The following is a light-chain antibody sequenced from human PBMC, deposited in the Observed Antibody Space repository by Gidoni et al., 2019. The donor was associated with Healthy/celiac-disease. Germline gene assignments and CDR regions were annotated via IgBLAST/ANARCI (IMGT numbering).Light chain of an antibody. CDR2: QYS. V-gene: IGLV3-1*01. CDR3: QAWDSILV. CDR1: KLGDKY. Sequence: SYELTQPPSVSVSPGQTASITCSGDKLGDKYACWYQQKPGQSPVLAIYQYSKRPSGIPELFSGSNSGNTATLTISGTQAMDEADYYCQAWDSILVFGGGTKLTVL. J-gene: IGLJ2*01.